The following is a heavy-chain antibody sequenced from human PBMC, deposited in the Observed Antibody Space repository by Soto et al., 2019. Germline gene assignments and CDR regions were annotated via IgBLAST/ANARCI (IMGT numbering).Heavy chain of an antibody. J-gene: IGHJ4*02. Sequence: QLQLQESGPGLVKPSETLSLTCTVSGGSISSSSYYWGWLRQPPGKGLEWIGSIYYSGSTYSNPSLKSRVTISVDTSKNQCSMKLSSVTAADTAVYYCARPYSSSWYGVFDYWGQGTLVTVSS. CDR1: GGSISSSSYY. CDR2: IYYSGST. D-gene: IGHD6-13*01. V-gene: IGHV4-39*01. CDR3: ARPYSSSWYGVFDY.